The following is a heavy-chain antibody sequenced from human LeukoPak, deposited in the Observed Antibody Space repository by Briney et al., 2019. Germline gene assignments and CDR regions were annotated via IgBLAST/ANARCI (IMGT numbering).Heavy chain of an antibody. V-gene: IGHV4-4*02. CDR2: INDRGTI. CDR1: GGSITSSAW. J-gene: IGHJ6*03. CDR3: AREAKGSNVFYYYMDV. D-gene: IGHD3-16*01. Sequence: PSGTLSLTCAVFGGSITSSAWWTWVRQSPGKGLEWIGEINDRGTINYNPSLQRRVSFSVDKSKNQFSLILNSVTDADTALYYCAREAKGSNVFYYYMDVWGKGTTVTVSS.